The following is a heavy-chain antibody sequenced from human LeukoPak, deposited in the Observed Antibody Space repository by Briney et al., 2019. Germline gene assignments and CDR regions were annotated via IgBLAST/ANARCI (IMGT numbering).Heavy chain of an antibody. J-gene: IGHJ6*03. D-gene: IGHD3-3*01. Sequence: ASVKVSCKASGGTFSSYAISWVRQAPGQRLEWMGGVIPIFGTANYAQKFQGRVTITADESTSTAYMELSSLRSEDTAVYYCARETAPNYDFWSGYRTPGYYYYMDVWGKGTTVTVSS. V-gene: IGHV1-69*13. CDR3: ARETAPNYDFWSGYRTPGYYYYMDV. CDR2: VIPIFGTA. CDR1: GGTFSSYA.